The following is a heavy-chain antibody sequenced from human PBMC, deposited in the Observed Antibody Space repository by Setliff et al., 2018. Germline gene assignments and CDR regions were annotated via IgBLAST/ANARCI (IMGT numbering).Heavy chain of an antibody. CDR1: GGSISGYY. Sequence: KPSETLSLTCTVSGGSISGYYWSWIRQPPGKELEWIGYIYYTGTTNYNPSLKSRVTISVDTSKNQFSLKLSCVTAADTALYYCAKADEGPRRASGSYYPLLRFDPWGQGTLVTVSS. CDR3: AKADEGPRRASGSYYPLLRFDP. V-gene: IGHV4-59*01. J-gene: IGHJ5*02. CDR2: IYYTGTT. D-gene: IGHD3-10*01.